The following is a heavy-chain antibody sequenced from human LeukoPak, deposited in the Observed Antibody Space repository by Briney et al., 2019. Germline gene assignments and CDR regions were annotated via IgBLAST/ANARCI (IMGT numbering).Heavy chain of an antibody. J-gene: IGHJ3*02. D-gene: IGHD1-7*01. Sequence: ASVKVSCKASGYTFTSYYMHWVRQAPGQGLEWMGIINPSGGSTSYAQKFQGRVTITADESTSTAYMELSSLRSEDTAVYYCASKQSNWNYVYDAFDIWGQGTMVTVSS. CDR1: GYTFTSYY. CDR3: ASKQSNWNYVYDAFDI. CDR2: INPSGGST. V-gene: IGHV1-46*01.